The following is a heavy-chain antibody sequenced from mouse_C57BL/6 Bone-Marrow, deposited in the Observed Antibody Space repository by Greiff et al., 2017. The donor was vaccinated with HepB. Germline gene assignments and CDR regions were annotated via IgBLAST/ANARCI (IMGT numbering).Heavy chain of an antibody. Sequence: EVKLMESGGGLVKPGGSLKLSCAASGFTFSSYAMSWVRQTPEKRLEWVATISDGGSYTYYPDNVKGRFTISRENAKNNLYLQISHLKAEDTAMYDCARDGYYGFAYWGQGTLVTVSA. CDR3: ARDGYYGFAY. CDR2: ISDGGSYT. D-gene: IGHD2-3*01. V-gene: IGHV5-4*01. J-gene: IGHJ3*01. CDR1: GFTFSSYA.